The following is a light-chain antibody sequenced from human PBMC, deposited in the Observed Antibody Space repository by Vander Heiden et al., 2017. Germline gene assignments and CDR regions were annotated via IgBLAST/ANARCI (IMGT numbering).Light chain of an antibody. CDR3: QQYNNWPRT. CDR1: QFVSND. V-gene: IGKV3-15*01. Sequence: DIVITQSPATLSVSPGERATLSCRASQFVSNDLAWYQQKPGLAPRLLMYDASTRATGIPARFSGSGSGIEFTLTINSLQSEDFAVYFCQQYNNWPRTFGQGTKLEIK. J-gene: IGKJ2*01. CDR2: DAS.